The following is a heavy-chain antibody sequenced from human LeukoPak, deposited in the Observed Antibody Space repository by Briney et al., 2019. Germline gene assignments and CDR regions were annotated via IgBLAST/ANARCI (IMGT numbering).Heavy chain of an antibody. D-gene: IGHD3-16*01. CDR3: ARDLGGHYDYVWGSYRGGYFDY. CDR1: GFTFSTYS. CDR2: ISASSSTI. Sequence: GGSLRLSCAASGFTFSTYSMNWVRQAPGKGLEWVSYISASSSTIYYADSMKGRFTISRDNAKNSLYLQMNSLRAGDTAVYYCARDLGGHYDYVWGSYRGGYFDYWGQGTLVTVSS. J-gene: IGHJ4*02. V-gene: IGHV3-48*01.